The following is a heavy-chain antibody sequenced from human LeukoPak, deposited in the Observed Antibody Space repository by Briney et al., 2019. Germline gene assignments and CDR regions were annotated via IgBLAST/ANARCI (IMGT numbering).Heavy chain of an antibody. CDR2: ISSSSSYI. CDR3: ARDRGGYGDYHFDY. J-gene: IGHJ4*02. CDR1: GFTFSSYS. D-gene: IGHD4-17*01. V-gene: IGHV3-21*01. Sequence: GGSLRLSCAASGFTFSSYSMNWVRQAPGKGLEWVSSISSSSSYIYYADSVKGRFTISRDNAKNSLYLQMNSLGAEDTAVYYCARDRGGYGDYHFDYWGQGTLVTVSS.